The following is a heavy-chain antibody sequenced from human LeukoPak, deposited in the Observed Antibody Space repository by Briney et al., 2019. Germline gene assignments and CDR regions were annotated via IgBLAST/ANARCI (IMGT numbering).Heavy chain of an antibody. V-gene: IGHV4-4*07. CDR3: ARMYSGSYGGIDF. CDR2: IYASGNTDYNPSRT. Sequence: SETLSLTCTVSGGSFTSYYWSWIRQPAGKGLEWMGRIYASGNTDYNPSRTNYNPSLKSRVTMSVDTSKNQFSLKLTSVTAADTAVYYCARMYSGSYGGIDFWGQGTLVTVSS. J-gene: IGHJ4*02. D-gene: IGHD1-26*01. CDR1: GGSFTSYY.